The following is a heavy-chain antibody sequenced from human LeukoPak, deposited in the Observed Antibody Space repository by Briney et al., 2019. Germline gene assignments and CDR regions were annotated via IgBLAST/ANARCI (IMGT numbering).Heavy chain of an antibody. CDR3: ARGRITMVRGVITKYYFDY. CDR2: MNPNSGNT. V-gene: IGHV1-8*03. CDR1: GYTFTSYD. J-gene: IGHJ4*02. D-gene: IGHD3-10*01. Sequence: ASVKVSCKASGYTFTSYDINWVRQATGQGLEWMGWMNPNSGNTGYAQKFQGRVTITRNTSISTAYMELSSLRSEDTAVYYCARGRITMVRGVITKYYFDYWGQGTLVTVSS.